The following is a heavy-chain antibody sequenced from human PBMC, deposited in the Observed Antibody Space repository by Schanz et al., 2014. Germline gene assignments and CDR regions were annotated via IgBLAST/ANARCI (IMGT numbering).Heavy chain of an antibody. J-gene: IGHJ4*02. D-gene: IGHD1-26*01. CDR3: TRDRAYHSFDY. CDR2: ISYDGRSK. V-gene: IGHV3-30*04. Sequence: QVQLVDSGGGVVQPGRSLRLSCAASGFKFSIYAMHWVRQAPGKGLEWVAVISYDGRSKDYADSVKGRFTISRDNSKNTVFLQMNSLRAEDTALYYCTRDRAYHSFDYWGQGTLVTVSS. CDR1: GFKFSIYA.